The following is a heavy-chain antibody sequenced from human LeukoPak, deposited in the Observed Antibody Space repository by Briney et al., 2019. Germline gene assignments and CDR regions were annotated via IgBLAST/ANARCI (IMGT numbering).Heavy chain of an antibody. Sequence: ASVKVSCKASGYPFTSSDINWVRQVPGRGLEWMGWMNPNSGDTGYAQKFQGRVTMTRNTSISTAYMELSSLRSEDTAVYYCARGRYYHDSSGYWEYRPLVDYWGQGTLVTVSS. J-gene: IGHJ4*02. CDR2: MNPNSGDT. D-gene: IGHD3-22*01. CDR3: ARGRYYHDSSGYWEYRPLVDY. CDR1: GYPFTSSD. V-gene: IGHV1-8*01.